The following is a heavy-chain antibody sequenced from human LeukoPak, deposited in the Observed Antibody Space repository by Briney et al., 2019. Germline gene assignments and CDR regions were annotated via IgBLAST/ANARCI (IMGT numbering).Heavy chain of an antibody. Sequence: PGGSLRLSCAASGFTFSTYNMNWVRQAPGKGLEWVSSISTSSNYIYYADSVRGRFTISRDNAKSSLYLQMNSLRAEDTAVYYCARDRDGYYFDYWGQGTLVTVSS. CDR2: ISTSSNYI. CDR3: ARDRDGYYFDY. V-gene: IGHV3-21*01. D-gene: IGHD2-21*01. CDR1: GFTFSTYN. J-gene: IGHJ4*02.